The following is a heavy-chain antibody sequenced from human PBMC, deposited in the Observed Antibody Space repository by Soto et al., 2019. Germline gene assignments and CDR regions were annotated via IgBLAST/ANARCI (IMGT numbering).Heavy chain of an antibody. CDR3: ARRLYHDRDGYYFSGWFDP. Sequence: PSETLSLTCTVSGGSVSSSNYYWGWIRQTPGKGLEWIGSISQSGSTYHNPSLKSRVTLSMDTSKNHFSLEVTSVTAADSAVYYCARRLYHDRDGYYFSGWFDPWGQGTLVTVSS. CDR2: ISQSGST. D-gene: IGHD3-10*01. CDR1: GGSVSSSNYY. J-gene: IGHJ5*02. V-gene: IGHV4-39*01.